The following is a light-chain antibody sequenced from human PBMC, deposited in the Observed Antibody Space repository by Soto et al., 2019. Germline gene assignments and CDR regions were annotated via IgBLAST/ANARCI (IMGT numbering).Light chain of an antibody. CDR1: SSDVGGYNY. J-gene: IGLJ1*01. V-gene: IGLV2-14*01. CDR3: SSYTSSSTLYV. CDR2: DVS. Sequence: QSVLTQPASVSGSPGQSITISCTGTSSDVGGYNYVSWYQQRPGKAPKLMIYDVSNRPSGVSNRFSGSKSGNTASLTISGLQAEDEADYYCSSYTSSSTLYVFGTGNKVTVL.